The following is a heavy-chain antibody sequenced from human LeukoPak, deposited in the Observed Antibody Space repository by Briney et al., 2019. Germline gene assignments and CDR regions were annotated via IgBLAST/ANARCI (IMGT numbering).Heavy chain of an antibody. D-gene: IGHD6-13*01. Sequence: GGSLRLSCAASGLTFSSYARTWVRQAPGKGLEWVSAISGSGGNTHYADSVKGRFTITRDNSKNTLYLQMNSLRAEDTAVYYCAKGYSSSWYNGGFEGDYWGQGTLVTVSS. CDR1: GLTFSSYA. CDR3: AKGYSSSWYNGGFEGDY. V-gene: IGHV3-23*01. CDR2: ISGSGGNT. J-gene: IGHJ4*02.